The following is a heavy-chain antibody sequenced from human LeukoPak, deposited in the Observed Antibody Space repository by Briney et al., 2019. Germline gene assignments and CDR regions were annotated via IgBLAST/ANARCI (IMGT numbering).Heavy chain of an antibody. CDR2: IYYSGST. V-gene: IGHV4-59*08. D-gene: IGHD3-9*01. CDR1: GGSISSYY. Sequence: SETLSLTCTVSGGSISSYYWSWIRQPPGKGLEWIGYIYYSGSTNYNPSLKSRVTISVDTSKNQFSLKLSSVTAADTAVYYCARHGAGILVMSYWGQGTLVTVSS. CDR3: ARHGAGILVMSY. J-gene: IGHJ4*02.